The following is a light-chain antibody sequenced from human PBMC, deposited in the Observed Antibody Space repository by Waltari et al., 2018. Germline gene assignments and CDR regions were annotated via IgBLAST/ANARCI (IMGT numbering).Light chain of an antibody. Sequence: QSVLTQPPSASGTPGQRVTISCSGSSSTIGSNTVNWYQQLPGTAPKLLLYRDNQRPSGVPDRFSGSKSGTSASLAISGLQSEDEADYYCAAWDDSLNGVVFGGGTKLTVL. CDR1: SSTIGSNT. J-gene: IGLJ2*01. CDR3: AAWDDSLNGVV. V-gene: IGLV1-44*01. CDR2: RDN.